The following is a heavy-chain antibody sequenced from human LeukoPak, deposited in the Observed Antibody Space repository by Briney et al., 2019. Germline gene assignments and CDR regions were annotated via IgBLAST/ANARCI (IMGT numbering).Heavy chain of an antibody. V-gene: IGHV1-69*06. CDR1: GGTFSTFG. D-gene: IGHD3-9*01. J-gene: IGHJ4*02. CDR2: IIPMSGTV. Sequence: GASVKVSCKASGGTFSTFGISWVRQAPGQGLEWMGGIIPMSGTVNSAQKFQGRVTITADKSTGTAYMELSSLRSDDTAVYYCARPDHYDIAAPGYWGQGTLVTVSS. CDR3: ARPDHYDIAAPGY.